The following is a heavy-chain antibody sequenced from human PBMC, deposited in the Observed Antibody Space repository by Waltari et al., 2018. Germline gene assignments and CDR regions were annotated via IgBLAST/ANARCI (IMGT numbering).Heavy chain of an antibody. CDR3: AKGPPRYSSGWYYYYYYMDV. D-gene: IGHD6-19*01. Sequence: QVQLVESGGGVVQPGRSLRLSCAASGFTFSSYGMHGVRQAPGKGLEWVAVIWYDGSKKYYADSVKGRFTISIDKSKNTLYLQMNSLRAEDTAVYYCAKGPPRYSSGWYYYYYYMDVWGKGTTVTVSS. V-gene: IGHV3-33*03. CDR1: GFTFSSYG. CDR2: IWYDGSKK. J-gene: IGHJ6*03.